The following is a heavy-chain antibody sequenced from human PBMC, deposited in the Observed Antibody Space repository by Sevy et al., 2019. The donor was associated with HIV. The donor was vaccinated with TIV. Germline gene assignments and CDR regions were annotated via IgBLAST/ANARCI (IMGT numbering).Heavy chain of an antibody. V-gene: IGHV3-53*01. D-gene: IGHD3-22*01. CDR2: IYSAGST. CDR1: GFTVCSNY. CDR3: AREAYDSSGYYPLHSDY. Sequence: GGSLRLSCTASGFTVCSNYMSWVRQAPGKGLEWVSVIYSAGSTYYADSVKGRFTISRDNSKNTLYLQMNSLRAEDTAVYYCAREAYDSSGYYPLHSDYWGQGTLVTVSS. J-gene: IGHJ4*02.